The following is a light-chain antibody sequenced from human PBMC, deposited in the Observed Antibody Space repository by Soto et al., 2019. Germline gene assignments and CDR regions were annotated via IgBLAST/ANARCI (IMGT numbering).Light chain of an antibody. CDR1: SSNIGAGYD. J-gene: IGLJ3*02. V-gene: IGLV1-40*01. CDR3: QSYDSSLSGWV. Sequence: QSVLTQPPSVSGAPGQRVTISCTGSSSNIGAGYDVHWYQQLPGTAPKLLIYGNHNRPSGVPDRFSGSKSGTSASLAITGLQAEDEVVYYCQSYDSSLSGWVLGGGTKVTVL. CDR2: GNH.